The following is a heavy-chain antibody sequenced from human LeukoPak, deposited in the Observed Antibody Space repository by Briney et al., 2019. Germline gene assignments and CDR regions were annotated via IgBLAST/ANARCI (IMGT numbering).Heavy chain of an antibody. CDR2: IWYDGSNK. CDR1: GFTFSSYG. J-gene: IGHJ4*02. D-gene: IGHD3-22*01. CDR3: ASYYDSSGYYRFDY. Sequence: GGSLRLSCAASGFTFSSYGMHWVRQAPGKGLEWVAVIWYDGSNKYYADSVKGRFTISRDNSKNTLYLQMNSLRAEDTAVYYCASYYDSSGYYRFDYWGQGTLVTVSS. V-gene: IGHV3-33*01.